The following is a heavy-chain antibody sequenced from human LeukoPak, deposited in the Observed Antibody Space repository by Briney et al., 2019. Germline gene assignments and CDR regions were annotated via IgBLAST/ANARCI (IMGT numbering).Heavy chain of an antibody. V-gene: IGHV3-23*01. J-gene: IGHJ4*02. D-gene: IGHD3-22*01. CDR3: ATPSGDSSGYYHF. Sequence: GGSLRLPCVASGFTFSSYAMSWVRQAPGKGLEWVSAISGSGGSTYSADSVKGRFIISRDNPKNTLYLQMNSLRVEDTALYYCATPSGDSSGYYHFWGQGTLVTVSS. CDR2: ISGSGGST. CDR1: GFTFSSYA.